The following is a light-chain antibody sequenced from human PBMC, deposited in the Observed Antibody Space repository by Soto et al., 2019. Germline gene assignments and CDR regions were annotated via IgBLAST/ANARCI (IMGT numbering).Light chain of an antibody. V-gene: IGLV4-60*03. Sequence: QSVLTQSSSASASLGSSVKPTCTLSSGHSSYIIAWHQQQPGKAPRYLMKLERSGSYNKGSGVPDRFSGSSSGADRYLTISNLQSEDEADYYCETWDSNSAVFGGGTQLTVL. CDR3: ETWDSNSAV. CDR1: SGHSSYI. CDR2: LERSGSY. J-gene: IGLJ7*01.